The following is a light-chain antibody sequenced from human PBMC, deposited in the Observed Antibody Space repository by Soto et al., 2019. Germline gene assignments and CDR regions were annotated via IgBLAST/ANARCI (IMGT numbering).Light chain of an antibody. CDR1: QGIRNF. Sequence: DIQMTQSPTSLSASVGDRVTITCRASQGIRNFVAWYQQKPGKAPKLLIYAASTLQSGVPSRFSRSGSGTDFTLTINSLQPEVVATYSCQKYSSVPVFGPGTKVEIK. CDR3: QKYSSVPV. J-gene: IGKJ3*01. V-gene: IGKV1-27*01. CDR2: AAS.